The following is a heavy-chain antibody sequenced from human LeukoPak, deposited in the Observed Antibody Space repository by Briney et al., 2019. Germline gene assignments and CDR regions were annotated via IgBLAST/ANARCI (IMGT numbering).Heavy chain of an antibody. CDR3: ARSQDSSSDAFDV. D-gene: IGHD6-13*01. V-gene: IGHV5-51*01. Sequence: GESLKISCKGSGYTFTNYWIGWGRQMPGKAREWMGVIYPYDSETAFSPSFQGQVTISADKSINTAFLQWTSLKASDTAMYYCARSQDSSSDAFDVWGQGTMVTVSS. J-gene: IGHJ3*01. CDR1: GYTFTNYW. CDR2: IYPYDSET.